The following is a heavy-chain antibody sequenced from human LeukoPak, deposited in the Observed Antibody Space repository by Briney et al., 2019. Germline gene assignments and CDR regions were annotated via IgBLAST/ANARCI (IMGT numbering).Heavy chain of an antibody. CDR2: TSYSEKS. Sequence: SETLSLTCTCSVGFIHSSLYYWRGIRQSPGKGLEWIGRTSYSEKSYSNPPLKSRVTMSADTSKNPFSLRLTSVTAADTAVYYCSRSTHSSYSDPSGYSPSYYMDVWGEGTTVTVSS. CDR3: SRSTHSSYSDPSGYSPSYYMDV. J-gene: IGHJ6*03. CDR1: VGFIHSSLYY. D-gene: IGHD3-22*01. V-gene: IGHV4-39*02.